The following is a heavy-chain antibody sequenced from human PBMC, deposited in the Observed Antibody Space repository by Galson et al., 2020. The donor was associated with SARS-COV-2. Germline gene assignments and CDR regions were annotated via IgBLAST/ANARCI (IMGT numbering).Heavy chain of an antibody. Sequence: GESLKISCAASGFTFSSYGMHWVRQAPGKGLEWVAVISFAGSYKYYADSVKGRFTISRDNSKNTLYLQMNSLRAEDTAVYYCAKDQDDAYYYYYYMDVWGKGTTVTVSS. D-gene: IGHD2-15*01. CDR1: GFTFSSYG. V-gene: IGHV3-30*18. CDR2: ISFAGSYK. CDR3: AKDQDDAYYYYYYMDV. J-gene: IGHJ6*03.